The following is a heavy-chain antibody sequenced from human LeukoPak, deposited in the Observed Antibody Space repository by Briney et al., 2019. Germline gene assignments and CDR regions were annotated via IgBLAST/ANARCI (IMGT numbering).Heavy chain of an antibody. D-gene: IGHD3-22*01. V-gene: IGHV3-74*01. CDR3: ASRSSSGYDYFDY. CDR1: GFTFSSYW. Sequence: QSGGSLRLSCAASGFTFSSYWMNWVRQAPGKGLVWVSRIASDGSSTTYADSVKGRFSISRDNAKNTLYLQMNSLRVEDTAVYYCASRSSSGYDYFDYWGQGTLVTVSS. CDR2: IASDGSST. J-gene: IGHJ4*02.